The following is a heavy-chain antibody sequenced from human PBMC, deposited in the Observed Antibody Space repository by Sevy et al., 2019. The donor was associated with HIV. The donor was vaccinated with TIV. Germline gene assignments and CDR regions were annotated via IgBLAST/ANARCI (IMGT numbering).Heavy chain of an antibody. J-gene: IGHJ6*03. CDR2: ISGSDTRT. V-gene: IGHV3-23*01. D-gene: IGHD3-22*01. Sequence: GGSLRLSCAVSGFSFDSYGMTWVRQAPGKGLEWVSAISGSDTRTYYADSVKGRFIISRDNSKNTLDLQMNSLRAEDTAIYYCAKGGGGHYDPDEIAYYFYYYNMDVWGKGTTVTVSS. CDR3: AKGGGGHYDPDEIAYYFYYYNMDV. CDR1: GFSFDSYG.